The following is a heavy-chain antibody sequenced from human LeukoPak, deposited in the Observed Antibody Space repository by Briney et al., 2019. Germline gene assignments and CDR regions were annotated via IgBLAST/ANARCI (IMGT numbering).Heavy chain of an antibody. CDR3: AKDSSNWEFDP. CDR1: GFNFSSYW. D-gene: IGHD4-11*01. J-gene: IGHJ5*02. CDR2: INYDGTTT. V-gene: IGHV3-74*01. Sequence: GGSLRLSCAASGFNFSSYWMHWVRQAPGKGLVWISRINYDGTTTSYADSVKGRFTISRDNSKNTLYLQMNSLRAEDTAVYYCAKDSSNWEFDPWGQGTLVTVSS.